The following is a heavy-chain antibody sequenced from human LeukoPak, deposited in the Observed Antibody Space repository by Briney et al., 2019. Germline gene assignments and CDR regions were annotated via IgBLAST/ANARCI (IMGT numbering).Heavy chain of an antibody. CDR3: VKRAVLLWFDNSGILY. Sequence: GGSLRLSCAASGFTFSSYAMSWVRQAPGKGLEWVSAISGSGGSTYYADSVKGRFTISRDNSKNTLYLQMNSLRAEDTAVYYCVKRAVLLWFDNSGILYWGQGTLVTVSS. CDR2: ISGSGGST. D-gene: IGHD3-10*01. V-gene: IGHV3-23*01. J-gene: IGHJ4*02. CDR1: GFTFSSYA.